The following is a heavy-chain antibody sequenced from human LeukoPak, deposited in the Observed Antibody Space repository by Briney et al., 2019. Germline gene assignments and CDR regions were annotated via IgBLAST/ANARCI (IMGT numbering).Heavy chain of an antibody. Sequence: GGSLKLSCAASGFTFSGSAIHWVRQASGKGLEWVGRIRSKPNSYATAYAASVKGRFTISRDDSNNTAYLQMNSLKTEDTAVYYCTRRESQGSSTNWYFDLWGRGTLVTVSS. D-gene: IGHD6-6*01. CDR2: IRSKPNSYAT. CDR1: GFTFSGSA. J-gene: IGHJ2*01. V-gene: IGHV3-73*01. CDR3: TRRESQGSSTNWYFDL.